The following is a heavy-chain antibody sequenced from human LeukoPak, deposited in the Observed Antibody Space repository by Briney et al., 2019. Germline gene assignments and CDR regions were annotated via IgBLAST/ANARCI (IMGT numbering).Heavy chain of an antibody. J-gene: IGHJ6*02. CDR1: GFTFSNYA. CDR2: ISNSGAGT. V-gene: IGHV3-23*01. Sequence: PGGSLRLSCAASGFTFSNYAMSWVRQAPGKGLEWVSTISNSGAGTYYADSVKGRFTISRDNSKDTLYLQMNSLRAEDTAVYYCVPLGGLGYYQYGMDVWGRGTTVTVSS. CDR3: VPLGGLGYYQYGMDV. D-gene: IGHD3/OR15-3a*01.